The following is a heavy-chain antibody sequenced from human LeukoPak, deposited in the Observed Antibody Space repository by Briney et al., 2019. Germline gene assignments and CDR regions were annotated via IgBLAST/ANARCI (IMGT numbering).Heavy chain of an antibody. D-gene: IGHD3-9*01. CDR1: GFTFSSYS. Sequence: GGSLRLSCAASGFTFSSYSMNWVRQAPGKGLEWVSYISSSSSTIYYADSVKGRFTISRDNAKNSLYLQMNSLRDEDTAVYHCARDVTELRYFDWLLYGGGYFDYWGQGTLVTVSS. CDR2: ISSSSSTI. J-gene: IGHJ4*02. CDR3: ARDVTELRYFDWLLYGGGYFDY. V-gene: IGHV3-48*02.